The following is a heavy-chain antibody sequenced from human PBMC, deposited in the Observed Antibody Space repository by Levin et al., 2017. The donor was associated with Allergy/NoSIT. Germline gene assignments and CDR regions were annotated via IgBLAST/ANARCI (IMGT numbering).Heavy chain of an antibody. J-gene: IGHJ4*02. Sequence: GASVKVSCKTSGYTFINYYVYWVRQAPGQGLEWMGLINPNSGDTDYVQKFQGRVTMTRDTSINTAYMDLSGLRSDDTAIYYCARERRDGYMLDYWGQGTLVTVSS. V-gene: IGHV1-2*02. CDR3: ARERRDGYMLDY. CDR1: GYTFINYY. D-gene: IGHD5-24*01. CDR2: INPNSGDT.